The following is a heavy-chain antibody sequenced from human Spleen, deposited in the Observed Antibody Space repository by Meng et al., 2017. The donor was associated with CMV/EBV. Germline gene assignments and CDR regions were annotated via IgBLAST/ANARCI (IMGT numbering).Heavy chain of an antibody. J-gene: IGHJ6*02. Sequence: GESLKISCAASGFIFSDSAMHWVRQASGKGLEWVGRIRSKPYSYATAYAASVEGRFTISRDNAKNTVFLQMHSLGVEDTAVYYCARDSIVVPGRIYYYAMDVWGHGTTVTVSS. D-gene: IGHD6-19*01. CDR1: GFIFSDSA. V-gene: IGHV3-73*01. CDR2: IRSKPYSYAT. CDR3: ARDSIVVPGRIYYYAMDV.